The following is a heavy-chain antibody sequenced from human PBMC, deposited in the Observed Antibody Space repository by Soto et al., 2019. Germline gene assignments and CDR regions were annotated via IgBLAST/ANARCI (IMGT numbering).Heavy chain of an antibody. J-gene: IGHJ4*02. Sequence: QVQLVQSGAEVKKPGASVKVSCKASGYTFTSYGISWVRQAPGQGLEWMGWINVYNGNTNYAQKLQGRVTMNTDTSTRTAYLDLRCLRSDDTAVYFCARDTSRGEYDYWGQGTLVTVSS. CDR3: ARDTSRGEYDY. V-gene: IGHV1-18*01. CDR1: GYTFTSYG. D-gene: IGHD3-10*01. CDR2: INVYNGNT.